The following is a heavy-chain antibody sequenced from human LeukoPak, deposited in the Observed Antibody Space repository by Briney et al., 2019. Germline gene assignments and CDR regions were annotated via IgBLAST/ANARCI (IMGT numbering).Heavy chain of an antibody. Sequence: SETLSLTCNVSGGSVKSDDFYWAWIRQSPGRGLEWIGNKYYTGSSYYNPSLKSRVTVSVDTSKNQFSLKLSSMTAADTAVYYCASEPYYYDSSGYRKVYYFDYWGQGSLVTVSS. J-gene: IGHJ4*02. CDR2: KYYTGSS. V-gene: IGHV4-39*07. CDR1: GGSVKSDDFY. CDR3: ASEPYYYDSSGYRKVYYFDY. D-gene: IGHD3-22*01.